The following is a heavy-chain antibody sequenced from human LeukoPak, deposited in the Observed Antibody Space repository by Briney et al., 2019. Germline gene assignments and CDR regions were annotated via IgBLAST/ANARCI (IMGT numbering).Heavy chain of an antibody. V-gene: IGHV1-69*13. Sequence: GASVNVSCKASGGTFSSYAISWVRQAPGQGLEWMGGIIPIFGTANYAQKFQGRVTITADESTSTAYMELSSLRSEDTAVYYCARGTTLLGTFDYWGQGTLVTVSS. CDR2: IIPIFGTA. CDR3: ARGTTLLGTFDY. D-gene: IGHD1-26*01. CDR1: GGTFSSYA. J-gene: IGHJ4*02.